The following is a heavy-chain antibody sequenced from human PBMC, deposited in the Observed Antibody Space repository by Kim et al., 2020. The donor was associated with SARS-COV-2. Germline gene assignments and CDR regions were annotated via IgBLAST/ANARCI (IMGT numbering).Heavy chain of an antibody. Sequence: GGSLRLSCAASGFAFSAYGMHWVRQSPDKGLEWVALIWSDGSKRYYADSVKSRFTISRDNSKNTLYLQMDSLRAEDTAVYYCAKDKSKGRFLEWFLWEDDGRHWGQGTLVTVSS. J-gene: IGHJ4*02. CDR3: AKDKSKGRFLEWFLWEDDGRH. CDR2: IWSDGSKR. CDR1: GFAFSAYG. V-gene: IGHV3-33*06. D-gene: IGHD3-3*01.